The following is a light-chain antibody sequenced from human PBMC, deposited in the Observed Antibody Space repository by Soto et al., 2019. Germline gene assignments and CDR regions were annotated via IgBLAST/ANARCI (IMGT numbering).Light chain of an antibody. V-gene: IGKV3-11*01. Sequence: VLTQSPGTLSLSPGERPTLSCRASQSVKTFLVWYQQRPGQAPRLLIYATSNRATGIPGRFSGSGSGTDFTLTISSLEPEDFAVYYCQQRTNWLFTFGPGTKVDIK. CDR2: ATS. J-gene: IGKJ3*01. CDR3: QQRTNWLFT. CDR1: QSVKTF.